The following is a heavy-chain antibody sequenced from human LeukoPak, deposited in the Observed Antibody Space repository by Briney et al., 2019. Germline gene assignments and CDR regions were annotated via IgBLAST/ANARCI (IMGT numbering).Heavy chain of an antibody. D-gene: IGHD6-19*01. Sequence: GGSLRLSCAASGFTFSNYGMQWVRQAPGEGLEWVALIAYDGSYKYYADSVKGRSTISRDNSKNTLDLQMNSLRAEDTAVYYCAKDGSAWYLDYWGQGTLVTVSS. J-gene: IGHJ4*02. V-gene: IGHV3-30*18. CDR1: GFTFSNYG. CDR3: AKDGSAWYLDY. CDR2: IAYDGSYK.